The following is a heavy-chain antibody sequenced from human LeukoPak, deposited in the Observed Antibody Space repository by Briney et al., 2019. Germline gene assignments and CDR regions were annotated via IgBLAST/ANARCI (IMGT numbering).Heavy chain of an antibody. V-gene: IGHV3-48*03. CDR1: GFTFSSYE. CDR2: ISSSGSTI. D-gene: IGHD3-16*01. Sequence: GSLRLSCAASGFTFSSYEMNWVRQAPGKGLEWVSYISSSGSTIYYADSVKGRFTISRDNAKNSLYLQMNSLRAEDTAVYYCARDRPRGVFDYWGQGTLVTVSS. J-gene: IGHJ4*02. CDR3: ARDRPRGVFDY.